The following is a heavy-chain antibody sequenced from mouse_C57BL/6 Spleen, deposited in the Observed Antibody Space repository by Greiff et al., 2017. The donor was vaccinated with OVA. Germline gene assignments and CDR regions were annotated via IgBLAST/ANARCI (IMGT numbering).Heavy chain of an antibody. CDR3: ARGGLRRSGLGMDY. Sequence: EVKLMESGGGLVKPGGSLKLSCAASGFTFSSYAMSWVRQTPEKRLEWVATISDGGSYTYYPDNVKGRFTISRDNAKNNLYLQMSHLKSEDTAMYYCARGGLRRSGLGMDYWGQGTSVTVSS. V-gene: IGHV5-4*03. D-gene: IGHD1-2*01. CDR1: GFTFSSYA. CDR2: ISDGGSYT. J-gene: IGHJ4*01.